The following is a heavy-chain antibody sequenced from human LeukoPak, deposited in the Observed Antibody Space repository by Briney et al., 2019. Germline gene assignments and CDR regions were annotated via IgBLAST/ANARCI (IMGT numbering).Heavy chain of an antibody. Sequence: PGGSLSLSCPASGFTFIGYWMGWVRQAPGKGLEWVAKINQDGSRKYYVDSVKGRFTISRDNAKNSLYLQMNSLRAEDTAVYYCARYTGYSSSWYLDYYYYGMDVWGQGTTVTVSS. CDR1: GFTFIGYW. CDR3: ARYTGYSSSWYLDYYYYGMDV. J-gene: IGHJ6*02. D-gene: IGHD6-13*01. V-gene: IGHV3-7*01. CDR2: INQDGSRK.